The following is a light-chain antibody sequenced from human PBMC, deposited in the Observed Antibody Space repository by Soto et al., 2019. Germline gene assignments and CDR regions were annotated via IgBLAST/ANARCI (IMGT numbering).Light chain of an antibody. V-gene: IGKV3-20*01. CDR1: QSVSSSY. CDR3: QQYGNSPGT. Sequence: IVLTHSPGSLCLSPWEGSTAYCCSSQSVSSSYLAWYQQKPGQAPRLLIYGASSRATGIPTRFSGRGSGTEFTLTISRLQSDDFAVYYCQQYGNSPGTFGQGTKVDIK. CDR2: GAS. J-gene: IGKJ1*01.